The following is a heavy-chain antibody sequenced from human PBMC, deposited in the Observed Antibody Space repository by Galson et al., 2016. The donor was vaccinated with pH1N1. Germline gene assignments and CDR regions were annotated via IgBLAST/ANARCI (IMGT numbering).Heavy chain of an antibody. D-gene: IGHD3-9*01. CDR3: ARVLRTDWAYFQY. Sequence: SVKVSCKASGGTFIIRAINWVRQAPGQGLEWMGGNIPVSGTSSHAQKFQGRVTITTDESTSTAYMELSSLTSEDTAVYYCARVLRTDWAYFQYWGQGTLVTVSS. CDR2: NIPVSGTS. J-gene: IGHJ1*01. CDR1: GGTFIIRA. V-gene: IGHV1-69*05.